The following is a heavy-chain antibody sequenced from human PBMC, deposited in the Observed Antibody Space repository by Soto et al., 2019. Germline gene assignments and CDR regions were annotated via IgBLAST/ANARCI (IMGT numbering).Heavy chain of an antibody. V-gene: IGHV4-61*01. CDR3: ARETYSGSYPNWFDP. Sequence: TLSLTCTVFGGSVSSGSYYWSCVRQPPWKGLDWIWYIYYSGSTNYNPSLKSRVTISVDTSKNQFSLKLSSVTAADTAVYYCARETYSGSYPNWFDPWGQGTLVTVSS. CDR2: IYYSGST. D-gene: IGHD1-26*01. J-gene: IGHJ5*02. CDR1: GGSVSSGSYY.